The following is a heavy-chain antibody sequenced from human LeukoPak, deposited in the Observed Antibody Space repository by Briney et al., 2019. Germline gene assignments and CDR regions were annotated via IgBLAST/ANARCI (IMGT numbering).Heavy chain of an antibody. CDR3: ARGTAAAGTDY. J-gene: IGHJ4*02. Sequence: SVKVSCKASGGTFSSYTISRGRQAPGQGLEWMGRINPILGIANYAQTFQGRVTITADKPTSTAYMELSSLRSEDTAVYYCARGTAAAGTDYWGQGTLVTVSS. V-gene: IGHV1-69*02. CDR1: GGTFSSYT. D-gene: IGHD6-13*01. CDR2: INPILGIA.